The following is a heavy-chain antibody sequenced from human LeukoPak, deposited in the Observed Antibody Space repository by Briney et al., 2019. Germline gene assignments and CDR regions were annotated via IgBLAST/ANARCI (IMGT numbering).Heavy chain of an antibody. J-gene: IGHJ4*02. CDR1: GYTITGYY. CDR2: INPNSGGT. D-gene: IGHD6-13*01. V-gene: IGHV1-2*04. Sequence: GASVKVSCKASGYTITGYYMHWERQAPGQGLEWMGWINPNSGGTNYAQKFQGWVTMTRDTSISTAYMELSRLRSDDTAVYYCARDLDSSSRGYFDYWGQGTLVTVSS. CDR3: ARDLDSSSRGYFDY.